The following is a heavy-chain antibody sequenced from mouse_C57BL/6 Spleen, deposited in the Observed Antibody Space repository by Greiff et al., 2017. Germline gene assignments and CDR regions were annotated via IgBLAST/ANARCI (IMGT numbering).Heavy chain of an antibody. CDR1: GFNIKDDY. Sequence: EVKLQQSGAELVRPGASVKLSCTASGFNIKDDYMHWVKQRPEQGLEWMGWIAPENGETEYASKFQGKATISADTSSHTAYLQLSSLTSADTAVYYCTSYGYVGGLAYWGQGTLVTVSA. D-gene: IGHD2-2*01. CDR3: TSYGYVGGLAY. V-gene: IGHV14-4*01. J-gene: IGHJ3*01. CDR2: IAPENGET.